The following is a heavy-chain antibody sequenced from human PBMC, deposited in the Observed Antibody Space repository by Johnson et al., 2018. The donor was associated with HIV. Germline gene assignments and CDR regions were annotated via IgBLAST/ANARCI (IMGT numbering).Heavy chain of an antibody. V-gene: IGHV3-30*02. D-gene: IGHD3-22*01. CDR2: IRYDGSNK. CDR1: GFTFSSSG. CDR3: AKDRAEVVVVHDALDM. Sequence: QVQLVESGGGVVQPGGSLRLSCAAYGFTFSSSGMHWVRQAPGKGLEWVAFIRYDGSNKYYADYVKGRFTISRDNSKNTLYLQMNSLRAEDTAVYYCAKDRAEVVVVHDALDMWGQGTMVTVSS. J-gene: IGHJ3*02.